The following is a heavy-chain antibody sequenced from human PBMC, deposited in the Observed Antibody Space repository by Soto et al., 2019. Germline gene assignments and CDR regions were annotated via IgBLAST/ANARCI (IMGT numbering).Heavy chain of an antibody. CDR1: GGTFSSYA. CDR2: IIPIFGTA. D-gene: IGHD1-7*01. CDR3: ARVNWNYDLGYYYGMDV. V-gene: IGHV1-69*13. Sequence: SVKVSCKASGGTFSSYAISWVRQAPGQGLEWMGGIIPIFGTANYAQKFQGRDTITADESTSTAYMELSSLRSEDTAVYYCARVNWNYDLGYYYGMDVWGQGXTVTV. J-gene: IGHJ6*02.